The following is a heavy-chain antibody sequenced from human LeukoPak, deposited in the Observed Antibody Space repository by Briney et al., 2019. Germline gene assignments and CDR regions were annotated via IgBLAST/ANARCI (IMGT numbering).Heavy chain of an antibody. D-gene: IGHD3-10*01. CDR2: IWYDGSNK. J-gene: IGHJ5*02. CDR3: AKAGGWFGELLQTSADNWFDP. Sequence: GGSLRLSCAASGFTFSSYGMHWVRQAPGKGLEWVAVIWYDGSNKYYADSVKGRFTISRDNSKNTLYLQMNSLRAEDTAVYYCAKAGGWFGELLQTSADNWFDPWGQGTLVTVSS. CDR1: GFTFSSYG. V-gene: IGHV3-33*06.